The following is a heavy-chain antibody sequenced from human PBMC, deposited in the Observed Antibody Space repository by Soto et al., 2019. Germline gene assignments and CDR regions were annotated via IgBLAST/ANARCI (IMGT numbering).Heavy chain of an antibody. CDR2: IYYSGTT. Sequence: QLQLQESGPGLVKPSETLSLTCTVSGDSITSNSYFWTWIRQPPGKGLEWIGSIYYSGTTYYNPSLKSRVTISVDRSKNQFSLKLSSVTAADTAGYYCARHFSVYYFDYWGQGALVTVSS. V-gene: IGHV4-39*01. CDR3: ARHFSVYYFDY. CDR1: GDSITSNSYF. J-gene: IGHJ4*02.